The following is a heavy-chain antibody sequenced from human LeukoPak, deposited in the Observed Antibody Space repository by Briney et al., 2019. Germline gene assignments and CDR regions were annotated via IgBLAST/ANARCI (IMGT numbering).Heavy chain of an antibody. Sequence: ASVKVSCKASGYTFTSYGISWVRQAPGQGLEWMGWISAYNGNTNYAQKLQGRVTMTTDTSTSTAYMELRSLRSDDTAVYYCARDFYYGSGSYLGDAFDYWGQGTLVTVPS. D-gene: IGHD3-10*01. CDR1: GYTFTSYG. V-gene: IGHV1-18*01. CDR3: ARDFYYGSGSYLGDAFDY. CDR2: ISAYNGNT. J-gene: IGHJ4*02.